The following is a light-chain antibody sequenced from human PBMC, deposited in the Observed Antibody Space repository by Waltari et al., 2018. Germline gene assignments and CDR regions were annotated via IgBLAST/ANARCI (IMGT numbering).Light chain of an antibody. CDR2: WAS. CDR3: QQYYSTPYT. J-gene: IGKJ2*01. CDR1: QSVLYSSNNKNY. Sequence: DIVMTQSPASLAVSLGEKATINSTSSQSVLYSSNNKNYLAWYQQKPGQPPKLLIYWASTRESGVPDRFSGSGSGTDFTLTISSLQAEDVAGYYCQQYYSTPYTFGQGTKLEIK. V-gene: IGKV4-1*01.